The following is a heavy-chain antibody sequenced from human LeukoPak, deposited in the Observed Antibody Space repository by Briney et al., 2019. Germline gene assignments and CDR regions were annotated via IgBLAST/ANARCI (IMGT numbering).Heavy chain of an antibody. D-gene: IGHD2-2*01. J-gene: IGHJ5*02. CDR2: VSASGGST. Sequence: GGSLRLSSAASGFTFSSYAMSWVRQAPGNGLEWVSAVSASGGSTYYADSVKGRFTISRDNSKNTLHLQMNSLRAEDTAVYHCANELREYCSSSSCPHWFDPWGQGTLVTVSS. CDR1: GFTFSSYA. V-gene: IGHV3-23*01. CDR3: ANELREYCSSSSCPHWFDP.